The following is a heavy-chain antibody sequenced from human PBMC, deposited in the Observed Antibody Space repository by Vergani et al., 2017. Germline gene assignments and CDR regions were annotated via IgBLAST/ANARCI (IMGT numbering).Heavy chain of an antibody. CDR2: IKSKTDGGTT. Sequence: EVQLVESGGGLVKPGGSLRLSCAASGFTFSNAWMSWVRQAPGKGLEWVGRIKSKTDGGTTDYAAPVKGRFTISRDDSKNTLYLQMNSLKTEDTAVYYCTTSLLELWFGELLYGGMDVWGQGTTVTVSS. D-gene: IGHD3-10*01. J-gene: IGHJ6*02. CDR3: TTSLLELWFGELLYGGMDV. CDR1: GFTFSNAW. V-gene: IGHV3-15*01.